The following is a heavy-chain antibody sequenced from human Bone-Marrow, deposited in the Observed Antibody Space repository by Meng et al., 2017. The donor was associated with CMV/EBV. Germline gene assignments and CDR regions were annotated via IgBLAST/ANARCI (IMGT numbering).Heavy chain of an antibody. V-gene: IGHV2-5*01. CDR3: AHVQVPTDMPW. CDR2: LYWNDIQ. D-gene: IGHD2-2*01. Sequence: SGPTLVKPTQTLTLTCTFSGFSLTTSGVGVGWIRQPPGKALEWLALLYWNDIQRYSPSLKTRLTFTKDTSKNQGVLTVTNMDPVDTATNYCAHVQVPTDMPWWGPGTLVTVSS. J-gene: IGHJ1*01. CDR1: GFSLTTSGVG.